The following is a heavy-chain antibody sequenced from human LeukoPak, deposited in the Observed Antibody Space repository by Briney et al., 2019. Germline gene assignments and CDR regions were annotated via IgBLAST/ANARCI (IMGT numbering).Heavy chain of an antibody. CDR2: IYHSGST. CDR1: GFTFSSYSM. D-gene: IGHD3-10*01. J-gene: IGHJ5*02. V-gene: IGHV4-4*02. Sequence: GSLRLSCAASGFTFSSYSMNWVRQAPGKGLEWIGEIYHSGSTNYNPSLKSRVTISVDKSKNQFSLKLSSVTAADTAVYYCARDKRLLVRWGFDPWGQGTLVTVSS. CDR3: ARDKRLLVRWGFDP.